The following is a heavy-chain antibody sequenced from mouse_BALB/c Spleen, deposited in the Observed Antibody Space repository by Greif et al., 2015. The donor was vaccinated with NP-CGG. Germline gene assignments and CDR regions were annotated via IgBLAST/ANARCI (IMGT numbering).Heavy chain of an antibody. CDR2: ISYSGST. CDR1: GYSITSDYA. D-gene: IGHD2-3*01. Sequence: EVQLQQSGPGLVKPSQSLSLTCTVTGYSITSDYAWNWIRQFPGNKLEWMGYISYSGSTSYNPSLKSRISTTRDTSKNQFFLQLNSVTTEDTATYYCARSDGLPHWYFDVWGAGTTVTVSS. J-gene: IGHJ1*01. V-gene: IGHV3-2*02. CDR3: ARSDGLPHWYFDV.